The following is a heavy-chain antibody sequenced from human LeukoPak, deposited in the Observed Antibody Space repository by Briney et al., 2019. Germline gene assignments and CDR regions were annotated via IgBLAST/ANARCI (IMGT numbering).Heavy chain of an antibody. D-gene: IGHD3-16*02. V-gene: IGHV3-30*18. CDR2: ISYDGSNK. CDR3: AKSPHYDYVWGSYRPYYFDY. Sequence: GSLRLSCAASGFTFSSYGMHWVRQAPGKGLEWVAVISYDGSNKYYADSVKGRFTISRDNSKNTLYLQMNSLRAEDTAVYYCAKSPHYDYVWGSYRPYYFDYWGQGTLVTVSS. CDR1: GFTFSSYG. J-gene: IGHJ4*02.